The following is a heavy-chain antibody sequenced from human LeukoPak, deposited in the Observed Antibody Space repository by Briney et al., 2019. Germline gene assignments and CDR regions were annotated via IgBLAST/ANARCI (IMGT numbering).Heavy chain of an antibody. CDR3: TTQMLGENVQFDS. V-gene: IGHV3-73*01. D-gene: IGHD1-26*01. J-gene: IGHJ4*02. CDR1: GFTFSGST. Sequence: PGGSLRLSCAASGFTFSGSTMHWVRQASGKGLKWIGRIRSKDYNYATAYAASVKGRFTISRDDSKNMAYLQMNSLKSEDTALYYSTTQMLGENVQFDSWGRGTLVTVSS. CDR2: IRSKDYNYAT.